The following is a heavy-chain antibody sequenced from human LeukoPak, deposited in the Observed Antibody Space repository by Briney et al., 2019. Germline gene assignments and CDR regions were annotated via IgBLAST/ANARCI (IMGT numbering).Heavy chain of an antibody. CDR1: GFTFSSYA. Sequence: GRSLRLSCAASGFTFSSYAMHWVRQAPGKGLEWVAVISYDGSNKYYADSVKGRFTISRDNSKNTLYLQMNSLRAEDTAVYYCARDPGYSYGLSWDRGTLVTVSS. CDR2: ISYDGSNK. J-gene: IGHJ5*02. D-gene: IGHD5-18*01. V-gene: IGHV3-30-3*01. CDR3: ARDPGYSYGLS.